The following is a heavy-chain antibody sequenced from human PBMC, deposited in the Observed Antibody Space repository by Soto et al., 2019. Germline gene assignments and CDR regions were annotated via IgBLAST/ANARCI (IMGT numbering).Heavy chain of an antibody. D-gene: IGHD3-22*01. V-gene: IGHV3-13*05. CDR3: ARGVYDSSGYGYYYYGMDV. CDR2: IGTAGDP. J-gene: IGHJ6*02. CDR1: GFTFSSYD. Sequence: LRLSCAASGFTFSSYDMHWVRQATGKGLEWVSAIGTAGDPYYPGSVKGRFTISRENAKNSLYLQMNSLRAGDTAVYYCARGVYDSSGYGYYYYGMDVWGQGTTVTVSS.